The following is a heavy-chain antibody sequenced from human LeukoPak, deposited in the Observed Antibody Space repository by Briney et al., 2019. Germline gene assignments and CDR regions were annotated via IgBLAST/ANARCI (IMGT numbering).Heavy chain of an antibody. Sequence: GGSLRLSCAASGFTFSSYWMSWVRQAPGKGLEWVANIKEDGSEKYCVNSVKGRFTISRDNAKNSLYLQMNSLKVEDTAVYYCARDRHLSAAWGQGTLVTVSS. V-gene: IGHV3-7*01. D-gene: IGHD3-3*02. CDR1: GFTFSSYW. CDR3: ARDRHLSAA. CDR2: IKEDGSEK. J-gene: IGHJ4*02.